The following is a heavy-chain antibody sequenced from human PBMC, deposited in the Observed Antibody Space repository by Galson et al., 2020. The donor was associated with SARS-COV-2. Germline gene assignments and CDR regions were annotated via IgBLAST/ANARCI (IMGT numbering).Heavy chain of an antibody. CDR3: AREVAGPGFTGGIHAFDI. D-gene: IGHD2-8*02. Sequence: ASVKVSCKASGYTFNGYYMHWVRQAPGQGLEWMGWINPNSGGTNYAQKFQGWVTMTRDTSISTAYMELSRLRSDDTAVYYCAREVAGPGFTGGIHAFDIWGQGTMVTVSS. J-gene: IGHJ3*02. V-gene: IGHV1-2*04. CDR1: GYTFNGYY. CDR2: INPNSGGT.